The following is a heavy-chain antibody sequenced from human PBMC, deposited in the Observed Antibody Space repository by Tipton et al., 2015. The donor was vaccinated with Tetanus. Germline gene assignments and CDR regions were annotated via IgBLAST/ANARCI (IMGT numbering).Heavy chain of an antibody. V-gene: IGHV4-31*03. D-gene: IGHD6-19*01. CDR1: GASINAGGYL. CDR2: IYYTELT. J-gene: IGHJ4*02. Sequence: TLSLTCTVSGASINAGGYLWTWVRQHPGKGLEWIGNIYYTELTSYTPSLNSRVSVSVDTSKNHFSLRLTSVTAADTAVYYCARPIKQWLVPVDSWGQGTLVTVSS. CDR3: ARPIKQWLVPVDS.